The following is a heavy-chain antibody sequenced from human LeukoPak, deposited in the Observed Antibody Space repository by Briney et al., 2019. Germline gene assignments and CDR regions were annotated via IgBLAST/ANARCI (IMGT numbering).Heavy chain of an antibody. V-gene: IGHV3-74*01. J-gene: IGHJ4*02. CDR1: GFTFSSYW. D-gene: IGHD5-12*01. Sequence: GGSLRLSCAASGFTFSSYWMHWDRQAPGKGLVWVSHINTDGATTNYADSVKGRFTISRDNAKNTLYLQMNSLRAEDTAVYYCARSGNFGSFDYWGQGTLVTVSS. CDR2: INTDGATT. CDR3: ARSGNFGSFDY.